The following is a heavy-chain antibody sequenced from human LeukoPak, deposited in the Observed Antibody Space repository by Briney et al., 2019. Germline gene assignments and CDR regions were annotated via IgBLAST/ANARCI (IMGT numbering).Heavy chain of an antibody. V-gene: IGHV1-18*01. CDR1: GYTFNTYG. J-gene: IGHJ4*02. D-gene: IGHD3-10*01. Sequence: GASVKVSCKASGYTFNTYGISWVRQAPGQGLEWMGWISVYSGDTKYAQKLQGRVTMTTDTSTSTAYMELRSLTSDDTAIYYCARDDGIGSGSHSFDYWGQGTLVTVSS. CDR3: ARDDGIGSGSHSFDY. CDR2: ISVYSGDT.